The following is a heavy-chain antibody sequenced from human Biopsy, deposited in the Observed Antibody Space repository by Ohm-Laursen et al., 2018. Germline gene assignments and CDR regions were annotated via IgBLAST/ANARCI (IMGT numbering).Heavy chain of an antibody. CDR3: AAYYYDSSGYFYAFHY. D-gene: IGHD3-22*01. J-gene: IGHJ4*02. V-gene: IGHV4-59*08. CDR1: GVSISSYF. CDR2: VSYSGNT. Sequence: SDTLSLTCSVSGVSISSYFWSWIRQPLGKGLEWIGYVSYSGNTKYNPSLKSRVIISADTSKNQFSLKRSSVTAADTAMYYCAAYYYDSSGYFYAFHYWGQGTLVTVSS.